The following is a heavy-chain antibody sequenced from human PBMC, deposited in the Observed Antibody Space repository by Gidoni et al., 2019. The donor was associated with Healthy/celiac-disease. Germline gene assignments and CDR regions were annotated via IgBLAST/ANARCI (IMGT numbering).Heavy chain of an antibody. J-gene: IGHJ5*02. CDR1: GGTFSSYA. Sequence: QVQLVQSGAEVKKPGSSVKVSCKASGGTFSSYAISWVRQAPGQGLEWMGGIIPIFGTANYAQKFQGRVTITADESTSTAYMELSSLRSEDTAVYYCARSHQIVVVPAAIPAHDPSGWFDPWGQGTLVTVSS. D-gene: IGHD2-2*02. CDR2: IIPIFGTA. CDR3: ARSHQIVVVPAAIPAHDPSGWFDP. V-gene: IGHV1-69*01.